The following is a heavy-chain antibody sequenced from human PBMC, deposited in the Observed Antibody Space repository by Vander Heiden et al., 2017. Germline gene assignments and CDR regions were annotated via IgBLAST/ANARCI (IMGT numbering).Heavy chain of an antibody. Sequence: EVQLLESGGGLVQPGGSLRLSCAASGFTFSSYAMSWVRQAPGKGLEWVSAISGSGGSTYDADSVKGRFTISRDNSKNTLYLQMNSLRAEDTAVYYCAKAPIIVGAWGMEYYFDYWGQGTLVTVSS. V-gene: IGHV3-23*01. CDR1: GFTFSSYA. D-gene: IGHD1-26*01. CDR2: ISGSGGST. CDR3: AKAPIIVGAWGMEYYFDY. J-gene: IGHJ4*02.